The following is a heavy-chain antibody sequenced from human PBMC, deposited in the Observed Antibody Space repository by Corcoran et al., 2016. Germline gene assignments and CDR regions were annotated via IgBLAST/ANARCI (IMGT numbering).Heavy chain of an antibody. CDR1: GGSFSGYY. CDR2: INHSGST. D-gene: IGHD2-2*01. CDR3: ARGVRIAVGYCRSTSCYAVYYGMDV. J-gene: IGHJ6*02. V-gene: IGHV4-34*01. Sequence: QVQLQQWGAGLLKPSETLSLTCAVYGGSFSGYYWSWIRQPPGKGLEWIGEINHSGSTNYNPSLKSRVTISVDTSKNQFSLKLSSVTAADTAVYYCARGVRIAVGYCRSTSCYAVYYGMDVWGQGTTVTVSS.